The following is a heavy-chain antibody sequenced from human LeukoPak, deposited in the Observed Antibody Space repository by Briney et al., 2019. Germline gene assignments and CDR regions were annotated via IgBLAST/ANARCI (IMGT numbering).Heavy chain of an antibody. CDR2: IIPIFGTA. Sequence: ASVKVSCKASGGTFSSYAISWVRQAPGQGLEWMGGIIPIFGTANYAQKFQGRVTITTDESTSTAYMELSRLRSEDTAVYYCARVGSGYDQDYYFDYWGQGTLVTVSS. J-gene: IGHJ4*02. V-gene: IGHV1-69*05. D-gene: IGHD5-12*01. CDR1: GGTFSSYA. CDR3: ARVGSGYDQDYYFDY.